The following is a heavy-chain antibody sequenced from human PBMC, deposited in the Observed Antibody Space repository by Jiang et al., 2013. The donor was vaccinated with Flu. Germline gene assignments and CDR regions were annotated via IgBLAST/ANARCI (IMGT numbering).Heavy chain of an antibody. J-gene: IGHJ3*02. Sequence: EVQLVESGGGLVKPGGSLRLSCAASGFTFSTYSMNWVRQAPGKGLEWVSSISSTSSDIYFADSVRGRFTISRDNAKNSLYLQMNSLRAEDTAVYYCAREGEGATDPDAFDIWAKGQWSPSLQ. V-gene: IGHV3-21*01. CDR1: GFTFSTYS. CDR3: AREGEGATDPDAFDI. D-gene: IGHD4/OR15-4a*01. CDR2: ISSTSSDI.